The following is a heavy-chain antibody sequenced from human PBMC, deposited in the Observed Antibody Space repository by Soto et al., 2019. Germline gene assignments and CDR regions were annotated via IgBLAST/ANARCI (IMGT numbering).Heavy chain of an antibody. CDR1: GFTFSDYY. D-gene: IGHD1-26*01. CDR2: ISSSGSTI. V-gene: IGHV3-11*01. CDR3: ARSGPPHFYYYYYMDV. J-gene: IGHJ6*03. Sequence: GGSLRLSCAASGFTFSDYYMSWIRQAPGKGLEWVSYISSSGSTIYYADSVKGRFTISRDNAKNSLYLQMNSLRAEDTAVYYCARSGPPHFYYYYYMDVWGKGTTVTVSS.